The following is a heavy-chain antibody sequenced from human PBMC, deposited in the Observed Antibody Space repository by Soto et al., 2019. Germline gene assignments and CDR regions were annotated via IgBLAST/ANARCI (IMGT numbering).Heavy chain of an antibody. D-gene: IGHD2-21*02. CDR2: IIPILGTP. CDR1: GGTFSIYA. Sequence: QVQLVQSGAEVKKPGSSVKVSCKASGGTFSIYAINWVRQAPGQGLEWMGGIIPILGTPYYAQSFQGRVTITADEPTSTAYMELSSLRSEDTAIYYCARESSGDSYYFDYWGQGTLVTVSS. J-gene: IGHJ4*02. CDR3: ARESSGDSYYFDY. V-gene: IGHV1-69*01.